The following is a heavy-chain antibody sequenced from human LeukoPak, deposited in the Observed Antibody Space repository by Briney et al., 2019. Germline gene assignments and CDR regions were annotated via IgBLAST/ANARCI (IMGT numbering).Heavy chain of an antibody. CDR2: IYYSGST. V-gene: IGHV4-59*08. D-gene: IGHD1-26*01. Sequence: SETLSLTCTVSGGSISSYYWSWIRQPPGKGLERIGYIYYSGSTNYNPSLKSRVTISVDTSKNQFSLKLSSVTAADTAVYYCARISAYSGTYYWGQGTLVTVSS. J-gene: IGHJ4*02. CDR1: GGSISSYY. CDR3: ARISAYSGTYY.